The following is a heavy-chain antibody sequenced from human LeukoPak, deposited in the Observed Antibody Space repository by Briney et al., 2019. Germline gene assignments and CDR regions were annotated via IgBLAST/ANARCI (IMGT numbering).Heavy chain of an antibody. CDR3: ARVTSLTGTIFDS. CDR2: ISSSSSYI. Sequence: PGGSLRLSCAASGFIFSSYSMNWVRQAPGKGLEWVSSISSSSSYIYNADSVKGRFTISRDNAKNTLYLQMGSLRVEDTAVYYCARVTSLTGTIFDSWGQGTLVAVSS. V-gene: IGHV3-21*01. CDR1: GFIFSSYS. J-gene: IGHJ4*02. D-gene: IGHD1-7*01.